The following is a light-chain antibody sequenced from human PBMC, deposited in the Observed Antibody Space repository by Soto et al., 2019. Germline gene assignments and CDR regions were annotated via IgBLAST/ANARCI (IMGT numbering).Light chain of an antibody. CDR3: QQSNNHPIS. J-gene: IGKJ5*01. CDR1: QAVNSW. V-gene: IGKV1-12*01. CDR2: DVS. Sequence: DNQLTQSPSSSSASVGERVTITCRASQAVNSWLAWFQQKPGMAPKLVIYDVSSLQSGVPSRFSGSGSGAAFTLTISSLQPEDFATYYCQQSNNHPISFGQGTRLEIK.